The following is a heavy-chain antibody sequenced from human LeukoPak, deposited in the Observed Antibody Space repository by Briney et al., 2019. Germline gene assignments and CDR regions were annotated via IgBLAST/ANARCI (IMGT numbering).Heavy chain of an antibody. CDR3: ASSLGYSYNFDY. CDR2: ISSSSSYI. CDR1: GFTFSSYS. D-gene: IGHD5-18*01. Sequence: GGSLRLSCAASGFTFSSYSMNWVRQAPGRGLEWVSSISSSSSYIYYADSVKGRFTISRDNAKNSLYLQMKSLRAEDTALYYCASSLGYSYNFDYWGQGTLVTVSS. V-gene: IGHV3-21*01. J-gene: IGHJ4*02.